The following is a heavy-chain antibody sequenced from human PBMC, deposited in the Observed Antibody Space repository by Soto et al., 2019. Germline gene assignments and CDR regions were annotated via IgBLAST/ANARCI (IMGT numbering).Heavy chain of an antibody. D-gene: IGHD3-22*01. CDR1: GFTFSSYS. CDR3: ARDTYDSSGYLIRLDY. CDR2: ISSSSSTI. V-gene: IGHV3-48*02. J-gene: IGHJ4*02. Sequence: GESLKISCAASGFTFSSYSMNWVRQAPGKGLEWVSYISSSSSTIYYADSVKGRFTISRDNAKNSLYLQMNSLRDEDTAVYYCARDTYDSSGYLIRLDYWGQGTLVTVSS.